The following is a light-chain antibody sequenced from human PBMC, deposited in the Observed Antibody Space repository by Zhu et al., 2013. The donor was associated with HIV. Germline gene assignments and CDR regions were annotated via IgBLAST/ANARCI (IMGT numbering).Light chain of an antibody. J-gene: IGKJ4*01. CDR3: QQYGSSPLT. CDR1: QSVANS. Sequence: EIVLTQSPVTLSLSPGERATLSCRASQSVANSLAWYQQKPGQAPRLVIYDASRRATGIPARFSGSGSGTDFTLTISRLEPEDFAVYYCQQYGSSPLTFGGGTKVEIK. V-gene: IGKV3-20*01. CDR2: DAS.